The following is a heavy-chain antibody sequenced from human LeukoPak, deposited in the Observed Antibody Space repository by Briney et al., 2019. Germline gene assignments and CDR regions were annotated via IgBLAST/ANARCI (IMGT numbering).Heavy chain of an antibody. CDR2: IYISGST. Sequence: SSETLSLTCTVSGGSISSYYWSWIRQPAGKGLEWIGRIYISGSTNYNPSLKSRVTMSVDTSKNQFSLKLSSVTAADTAVYYCARDRGTWNDDGFDYWGQGTLVTVSS. CDR1: GGSISSYY. CDR3: ARDRGTWNDDGFDY. D-gene: IGHD1-1*01. J-gene: IGHJ4*02. V-gene: IGHV4-4*07.